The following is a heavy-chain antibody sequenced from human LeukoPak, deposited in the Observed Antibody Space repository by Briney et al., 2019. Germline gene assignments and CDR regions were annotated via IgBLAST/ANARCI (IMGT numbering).Heavy chain of an antibody. V-gene: IGHV4-30-4*01. CDR2: IYYSGNT. Sequence: PSQTLSLTCTVSGGSISSGDYYWSWIRQPPGKGLEWIGYIYYSGNTYYNPSLKSRVTISVDTSKNQFSLKLSSVTAADTAVYYCARVDDSSGYYIDYWGQGTLVTVSS. D-gene: IGHD3-22*01. CDR3: ARVDDSSGYYIDY. CDR1: GGSISSGDYY. J-gene: IGHJ4*02.